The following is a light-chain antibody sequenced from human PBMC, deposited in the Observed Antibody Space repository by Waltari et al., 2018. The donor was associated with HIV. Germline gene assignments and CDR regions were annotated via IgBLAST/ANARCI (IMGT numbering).Light chain of an antibody. Sequence: QSFLTQPPSASGTPGQTVTISCSGSSSNIENDNVYWYQQRPGMTPKLLIYKNFLRPSGVPDRFAASKSGTSASLTISGLRSADEADYYCVGWDSSLSAYVFGAGTKVAVL. CDR1: SSNIENDN. CDR2: KNF. J-gene: IGLJ1*01. V-gene: IGLV1-47*01. CDR3: VGWDSSLSAYV.